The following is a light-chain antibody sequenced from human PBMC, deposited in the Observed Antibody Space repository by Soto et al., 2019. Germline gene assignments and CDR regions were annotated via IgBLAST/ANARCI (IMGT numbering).Light chain of an antibody. CDR1: QSISSW. CDR3: QHRA. CDR2: DAS. J-gene: IGKJ1*01. V-gene: IGKV1-5*01. Sequence: DIKMSKSPPTLSASVGDRVTITCRASQSISSWLAWYQQKPGKAPKLLIYDASSLESGVPSRFSGSGSGTEFTLTISSLQPDDFATYYCQHRAFGQGTKVDIK.